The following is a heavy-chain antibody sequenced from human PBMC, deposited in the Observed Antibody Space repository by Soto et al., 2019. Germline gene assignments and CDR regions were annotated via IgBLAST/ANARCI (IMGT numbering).Heavy chain of an antibody. CDR1: GGSISSGGYY. CDR3: ARGLGRTIFWYFDY. V-gene: IGHV4-31*03. CDR2: IYYSGST. J-gene: IGHJ4*02. D-gene: IGHD3-9*01. Sequence: PSETLSLTCTVSGGSISSGGYYWSWIRQHPGKGLEWIGYIYYSGSTYYNPSLKSRVTISVDTSKNQFSLKLSSVTAADTAVYYCARGLGRTIFWYFDYWGQGTLVTVSS.